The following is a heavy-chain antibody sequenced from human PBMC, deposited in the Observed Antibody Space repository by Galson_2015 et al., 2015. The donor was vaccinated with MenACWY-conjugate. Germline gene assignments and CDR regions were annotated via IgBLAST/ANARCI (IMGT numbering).Heavy chain of an antibody. CDR3: ARAPSDNDYLIAMDV. CDR2: INYDGSGT. J-gene: IGHJ6*02. CDR1: GSTFRNYW. Sequence: SLRLSCAAAGSTFRNYWMHWVRQVPGKGLVWVARINYDGSGTSYADSVRGRFTISRDNAKNTLYLQMNSLRAEDTALYYCARAPSDNDYLIAMDVWGQGTTVTVSS. D-gene: IGHD3-16*01. V-gene: IGHV3-74*01.